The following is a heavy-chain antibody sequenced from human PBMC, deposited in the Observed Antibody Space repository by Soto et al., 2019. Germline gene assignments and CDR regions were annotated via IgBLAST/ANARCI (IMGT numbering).Heavy chain of an antibody. Sequence: QVQLVQSGAEVKKPGSSVKVSCKSSGGTFSTYTLAWVRQAPGQGLEWVGGIIPIFGTANYPQKFKGGVTITADESTSTAYMELSSLRSEDTAVYYCARSQDSSGYWISCFEPWGQGTLVTVSS. CDR3: ARSQDSSGYWISCFEP. J-gene: IGHJ5*02. V-gene: IGHV1-69*01. CDR2: IIPIFGTA. D-gene: IGHD3-22*01. CDR1: GGTFSTYT.